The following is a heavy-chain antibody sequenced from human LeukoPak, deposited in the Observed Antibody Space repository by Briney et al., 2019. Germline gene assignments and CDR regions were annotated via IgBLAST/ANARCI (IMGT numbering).Heavy chain of an antibody. D-gene: IGHD3-3*01. V-gene: IGHV1-18*01. Sequence: ASVKVSCKASGYTFTSYGISWVRQAPGQGLEWMGWISAYNGNTNYAQKLQGRVTMTTDTSTSTAYMELRSLRSDDTAVYYCARAPPYYDFWSGPLDYWGQGTLVTVSS. CDR2: ISAYNGNT. CDR3: ARAPPYYDFWSGPLDY. J-gene: IGHJ4*02. CDR1: GYTFTSYG.